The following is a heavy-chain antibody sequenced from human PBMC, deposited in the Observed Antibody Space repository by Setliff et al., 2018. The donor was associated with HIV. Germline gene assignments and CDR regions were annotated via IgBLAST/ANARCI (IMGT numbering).Heavy chain of an antibody. CDR1: GLTFSSYA. CDR3: ARDLGSGSYYRFDS. V-gene: IGHV3-30*04. CDR2: ISYDGINK. D-gene: IGHD3-10*01. J-gene: IGHJ4*02. Sequence: PGGSLRLSCKASGLTFSSYAIHWVRQAPGMGLEWVAFISYDGINKYCADSVKGRFTISRDISEDTVSLQMNSLKVEDTAVYYCARDLGSGSYYRFDSWGQGTVVTVSS.